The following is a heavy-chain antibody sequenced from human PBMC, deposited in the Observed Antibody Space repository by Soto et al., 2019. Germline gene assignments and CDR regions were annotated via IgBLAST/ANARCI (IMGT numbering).Heavy chain of an antibody. Sequence: QVQLQQWGAGLLKPSETLSLNCAVNGGSLSGYYGSWIRQPPGKGLEWIGEIKDGGRTNYSPSLKSRATISSDTSNNQFSLRLYSVTAADTGVYYCARGQEGVVATHWDQRTLVTVSS. V-gene: IGHV4-34*01. J-gene: IGHJ4*02. D-gene: IGHD5-12*01. CDR1: GGSLSGYY. CDR3: ARGQEGVVATH. CDR2: IKDGGRT.